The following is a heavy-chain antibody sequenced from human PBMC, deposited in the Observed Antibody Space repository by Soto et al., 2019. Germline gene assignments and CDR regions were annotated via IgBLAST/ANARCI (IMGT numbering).Heavy chain of an antibody. CDR2: MNPNSGNT. CDR1: GYTFTSYD. Sequence: QVQLVQSGAEVKKPGASVKVSCKASGYTFTSYDINWVRQATGQGLEWMGWMNPNSGNTGYAQKCQGGVTITRNTSLSTAYIELSSLRSEDTAVYYCARERSGYFDYWGQGTLVTVSS. CDR3: ARERSGYFDY. D-gene: IGHD2-15*01. V-gene: IGHV1-8*01. J-gene: IGHJ4*02.